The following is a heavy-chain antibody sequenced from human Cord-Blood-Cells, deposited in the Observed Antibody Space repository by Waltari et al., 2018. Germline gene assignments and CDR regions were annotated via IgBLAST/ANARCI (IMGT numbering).Heavy chain of an antibody. D-gene: IGHD2-21*02. J-gene: IGHJ2*01. Sequence: QVQLVQSGAEVKKPGSSVKVSCKASGGTFSSYAISWVGQAPGQGLEWMGGIIPIFGTANYAQKFQGRVTITADESTNTAYMELSSLRSEDTAVYYCAREAGRYCGGDCYLYWYFDLWGRGTLVTVSS. CDR1: GGTFSSYA. CDR3: AREAGRYCGGDCYLYWYFDL. CDR2: IIPIFGTA. V-gene: IGHV1-69*01.